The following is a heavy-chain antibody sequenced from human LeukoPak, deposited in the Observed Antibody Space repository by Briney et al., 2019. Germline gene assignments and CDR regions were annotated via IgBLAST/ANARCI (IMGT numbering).Heavy chain of an antibody. D-gene: IGHD6-19*01. Sequence: GGALRLPCAASGFPFSSYWLSWVPQAPGKGLEGVANIKQNGSEKYYVDSVKGRFTISRDNAKNSLYLQMNSLRAEDTAVYYCARDRGMSSGWPKYYYYYYMDVWGKGTTVTISS. CDR2: IKQNGSEK. V-gene: IGHV3-7*01. J-gene: IGHJ6*03. CDR3: ARDRGMSSGWPKYYYYYYMDV. CDR1: GFPFSSYW.